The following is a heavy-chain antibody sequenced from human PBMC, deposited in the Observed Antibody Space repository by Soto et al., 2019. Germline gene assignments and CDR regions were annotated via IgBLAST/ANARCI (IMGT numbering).Heavy chain of an antibody. J-gene: IGHJ6*02. D-gene: IGHD3-3*01. CDR2: ISAYNGNT. V-gene: IGHV1-18*01. CDR3: ARDGTPVTIFGVVINVRYYYSGMDV. Sequence: ASVKVSCKASGYTFTSYGISWVRQAPGQGLEWMGWISAYNGNTNNEQKLQGRVTMTTDTSTSTAYMELRSLRSDDTAVYYCARDGTPVTIFGVVINVRYYYSGMDVWGQGTTVTVS. CDR1: GYTFTSYG.